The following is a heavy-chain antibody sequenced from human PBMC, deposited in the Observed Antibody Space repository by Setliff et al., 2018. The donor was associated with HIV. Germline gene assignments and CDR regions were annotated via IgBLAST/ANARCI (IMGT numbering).Heavy chain of an antibody. V-gene: IGHV4-59*01. Sequence: PSETLSLTCTVSGGSISSYYWSWIRQPPGKGLEWIGYIYYSGSTNYNPSLKSRVTISVDTSKNQFSLKLSSVTAGDTAVYSCATYWGGAGGRGYWGQGTLVTVSS. D-gene: IGHD3-16*01. CDR2: IYYSGST. J-gene: IGHJ4*02. CDR3: ATYWGGAGGRGY. CDR1: GGSISSYY.